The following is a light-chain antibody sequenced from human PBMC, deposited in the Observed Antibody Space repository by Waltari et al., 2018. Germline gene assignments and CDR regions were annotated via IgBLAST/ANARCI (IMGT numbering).Light chain of an antibody. Sequence: QSDLTQPASVSGSPGQSITISCTGSSSDDGGYCLVSRYQQHPGKAPKLMIYAVTKRPSGVSLRFSGSKSGNTASLTISGLQTEDETDYYCCSYAGSTTSSVVFGTGTKVIVL. CDR2: AVT. CDR1: SSDDGGYCL. CDR3: CSYAGSTTSSVV. J-gene: IGLJ1*01. V-gene: IGLV2-23*02.